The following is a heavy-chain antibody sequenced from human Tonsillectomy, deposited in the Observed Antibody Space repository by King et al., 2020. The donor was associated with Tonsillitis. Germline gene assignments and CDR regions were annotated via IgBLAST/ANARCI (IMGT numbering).Heavy chain of an antibody. V-gene: IGHV3-7*03. J-gene: IGHJ4*02. CDR2: IKQDGSEK. D-gene: IGHD6-19*01. CDR1: GFTFSSYW. Sequence: VQLVESGGGLVQPGGSLRVSCAASGFTFSSYWMSWVRQAPGKGLEWVANIKQDGSEKYYVDSVKGRFTISRDNAKKSLYLQMNNLIAEDTAVYYCARDALADTYFDYWGQGTLVTVSS. CDR3: ARDALADTYFDY.